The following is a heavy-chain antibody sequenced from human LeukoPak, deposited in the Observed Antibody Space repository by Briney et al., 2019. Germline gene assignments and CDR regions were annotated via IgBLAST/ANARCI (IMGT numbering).Heavy chain of an antibody. CDR2: IYTSGST. D-gene: IGHD3-22*01. CDR3: ARHYYDSSGYYDDAFDI. Sequence: SEALSLTCTVSGGSISSYYWSWIRQPPGKGLEWIGYIYTSGSTNYNPSLKSRVTISVDTSENQFSLKLSSVTAADTAVYYCARHYYDSSGYYDDAFDIWGQGTMVTVSS. J-gene: IGHJ3*02. CDR1: GGSISSYY. V-gene: IGHV4-4*09.